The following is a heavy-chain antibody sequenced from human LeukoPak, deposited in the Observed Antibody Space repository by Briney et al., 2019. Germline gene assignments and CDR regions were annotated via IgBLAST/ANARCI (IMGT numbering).Heavy chain of an antibody. V-gene: IGHV3-23*01. CDR1: GFIFNNSA. D-gene: IGHD2-21*02. Sequence: GGSLRLSCAASGFIFNNSALGWVRQAPGTGLEWVSAISASGTSAYYAVSVKGRFTISRDNSKNTLHLQMNNLRVADTAVYYCVRGTTVTALDGGVFDFWGQGALVTVSS. J-gene: IGHJ4*02. CDR2: ISASGTSA. CDR3: VRGTTVTALDGGVFDF.